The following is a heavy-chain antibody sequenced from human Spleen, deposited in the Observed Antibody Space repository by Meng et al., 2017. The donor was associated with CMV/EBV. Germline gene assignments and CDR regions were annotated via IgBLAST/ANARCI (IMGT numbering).Heavy chain of an antibody. CDR3: ARDLRGPIDYDTTGYFDY. CDR2: ISHDGKIN. V-gene: IGHV3-30*19. D-gene: IGHD2-8*02. CDR1: GFTFSSYG. Sequence: GESLKISCAASGFTFSSYGMHWVRQAPGKGLEWVAVISHDGKINYYADSVKGRFIISRDNSRNTLYLQMHSLRVEDTAVYYCARDLRGPIDYDTTGYFDYWGQGIRVTVSS. J-gene: IGHJ4*02.